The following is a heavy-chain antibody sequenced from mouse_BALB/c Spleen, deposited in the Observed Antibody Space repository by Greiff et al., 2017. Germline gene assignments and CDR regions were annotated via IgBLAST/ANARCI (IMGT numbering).Heavy chain of an antibody. J-gene: IGHJ1*01. Sequence: EVMLVESGGGLVKPGGSLKLSCAASGFTFSSYAMSWVRQSPEKRLEWVAEISSGGSYTYYPDTVTGRFTISRDNAKNTLYLEMSSLRSEDTAMYYCARVHGSSGRYFDVWGAGTTVTVSS. CDR1: GFTFSSYA. D-gene: IGHD1-1*01. V-gene: IGHV5-9-4*01. CDR2: ISSGGSYT. CDR3: ARVHGSSGRYFDV.